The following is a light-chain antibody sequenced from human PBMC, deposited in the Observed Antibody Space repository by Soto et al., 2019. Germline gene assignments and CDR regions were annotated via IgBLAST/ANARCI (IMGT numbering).Light chain of an antibody. V-gene: IGLV1-40*01. J-gene: IGLJ1*01. CDR2: GNS. CDR3: QSYDSSLSGYV. Sequence: QSALTQPPSVSGAPGQRVTISCTGSSSNIGAGYDVHWYQQLPGTAPKLLIYGNSNRPSGVPDRFSASKSGTSASLAITRLQAEDEADYYCQSYDSSLSGYVFGTGTKLTVL. CDR1: SSNIGAGYD.